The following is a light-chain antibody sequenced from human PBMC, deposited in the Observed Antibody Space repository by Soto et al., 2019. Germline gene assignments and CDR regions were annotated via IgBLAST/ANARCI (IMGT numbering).Light chain of an antibody. V-gene: IGKV1-39*01. CDR2: AAS. CDR3: LQDYNYPWT. J-gene: IGKJ1*01. Sequence: DIQMTQSPSSLSASVGDRVTITCRASQSISSYLNWYQQKPGKAPKLLIYAASSLQSGVPSRFGGSGSGTDFTLTISSLQPEDCATYYCLQDYNYPWTFGQGTKVDIK. CDR1: QSISSY.